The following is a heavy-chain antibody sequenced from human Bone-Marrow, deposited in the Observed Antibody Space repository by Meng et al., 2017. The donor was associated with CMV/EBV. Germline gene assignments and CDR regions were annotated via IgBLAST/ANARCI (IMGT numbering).Heavy chain of an antibody. CDR3: ARDVGITSIDGGNSGTFDY. Sequence: SETLSLTCTVSGYSISSGYYWGWIRQPPGKGLEWIGSIYHSGSTYYNPSLKSRVTISVDTSKNQFSLKLSSVTAADTAVYYCARDVGITSIDGGNSGTFDYWGQGTLVTVSS. D-gene: IGHD4-23*01. J-gene: IGHJ4*02. CDR2: IYHSGST. CDR1: GYSISSGYY. V-gene: IGHV4-38-2*02.